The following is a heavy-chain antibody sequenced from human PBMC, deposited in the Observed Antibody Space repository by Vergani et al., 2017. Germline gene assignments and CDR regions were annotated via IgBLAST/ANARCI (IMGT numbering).Heavy chain of an antibody. J-gene: IGHJ5*02. D-gene: IGHD3/OR15-3a*01. Sequence: QVQLHESGPGLVKPSETLSLICSVSGVSMQSGSFYWTSIRQTAEMRLEWMGRVYPSGTSNYNPSLNGRVTIFVDKSKNILSLRVNSVTAADTAVYYCARGETRTDWFDPWGQGTLVTVSS. CDR2: VYPSGTS. CDR1: GVSMQSGSFY. CDR3: ARGETRTDWFDP. V-gene: IGHV4-61*02.